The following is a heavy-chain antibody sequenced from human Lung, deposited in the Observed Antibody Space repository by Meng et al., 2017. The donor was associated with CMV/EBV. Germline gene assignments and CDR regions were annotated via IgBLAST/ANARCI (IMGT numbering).Heavy chain of an antibody. CDR2: LYPDGGT. Sequence: QGQRHGAGLRLVKPSGTLACTCIVSSDSITNYFWSWVRQPAGKGLAWIGRLYPDGGTDYNPSLSSRLTLSLDTSKIRFSLKLRSVTAADTAIYYCARTPVRFCNTHMCYAFDYWGQGALVTVSS. J-gene: IGHJ4*02. V-gene: IGHV4-4*07. D-gene: IGHD2-2*01. CDR3: ARTPVRFCNTHMCYAFDY. CDR1: SDSITNYF.